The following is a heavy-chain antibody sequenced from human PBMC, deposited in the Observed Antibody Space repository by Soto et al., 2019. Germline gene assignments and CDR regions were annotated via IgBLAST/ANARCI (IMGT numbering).Heavy chain of an antibody. CDR2: IYHSGST. CDR3: ARDFESGSYCRAFDI. D-gene: IGHD1-26*01. V-gene: IGHV4-4*02. CDR1: GGSISSSNW. Sequence: QVQLQESGPGLVKPSGTLSLTCAVSGGSISSSNWWSWVRQPPGKGLEWIGEIYHSGSTNYNPSLKSRVTIXXDXSXXQFSLKLSSVTAADTAVYYCARDFESGSYCRAFDIWGQGTMVTVSS. J-gene: IGHJ3*02.